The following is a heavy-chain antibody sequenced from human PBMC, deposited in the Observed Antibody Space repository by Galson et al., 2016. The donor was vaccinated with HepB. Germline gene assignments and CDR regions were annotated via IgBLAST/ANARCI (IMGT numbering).Heavy chain of an antibody. V-gene: IGHV3-23*01. CDR1: GFTFSNYA. Sequence: SLRLSCAASGFTFSNYAMSWVRQAPGKGLQWVSGFSGSSSSTSYADSVKGRFTISTDNSKDTLYLQMNSLRAEDTAVYYCSKGTSEHRHRGFDYWGQGTLVTVSS. D-gene: IGHD1-14*01. CDR2: FSGSSSST. CDR3: SKGTSEHRHRGFDY. J-gene: IGHJ4*02.